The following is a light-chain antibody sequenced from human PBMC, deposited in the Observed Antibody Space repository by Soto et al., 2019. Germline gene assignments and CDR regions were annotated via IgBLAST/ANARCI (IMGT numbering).Light chain of an antibody. J-gene: IGLJ1*01. CDR1: SSNIRSNP. Sequence: QSVLTQPPSVSGAPGQSVSIACSGSSSNIRSNPVIWYQQFPGAAPKLLIYSDTHRPSGVPARFSASKSGTSASLAITGLQAEDEGDYYCHSYDTTLSARYVFGNGTKVTVL. V-gene: IGLV1-44*01. CDR3: HSYDTTLSARYV. CDR2: SDT.